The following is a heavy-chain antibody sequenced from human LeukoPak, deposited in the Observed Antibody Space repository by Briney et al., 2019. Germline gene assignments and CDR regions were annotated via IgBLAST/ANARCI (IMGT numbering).Heavy chain of an antibody. J-gene: IGHJ4*02. Sequence: GGSLRLSCAASGFAFNTYAMTWVRQAPGKGLEWVSSISGVGPGTYYADSVKGRFTISRDNSKNTLYLQMDSLRTEDTAVYFCARGGLGTSCFNWGQGTLVTVS. CDR1: GFAFNTYA. D-gene: IGHD2-2*01. CDR2: ISGVGPGT. CDR3: ARGGLGTSCFN. V-gene: IGHV3-23*01.